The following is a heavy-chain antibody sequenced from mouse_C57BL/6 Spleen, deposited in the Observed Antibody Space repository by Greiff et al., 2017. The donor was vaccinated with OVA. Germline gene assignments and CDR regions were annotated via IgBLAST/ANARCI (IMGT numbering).Heavy chain of an antibody. Sequence: VQLQQSGAELVRPGASVTLSCKASGYTFTDYEMHWVKQTPVHGLEWIGAIDPETGGTAYNQKFKGKAILTADKSSSTAYMELRSLTSEDSAVYYCTRSAPYYGSSNAMDYWGQGTSVTVSS. CDR1: GYTFTDYE. CDR2: IDPETGGT. CDR3: TRSAPYYGSSNAMDY. V-gene: IGHV1-15*01. D-gene: IGHD1-1*01. J-gene: IGHJ4*01.